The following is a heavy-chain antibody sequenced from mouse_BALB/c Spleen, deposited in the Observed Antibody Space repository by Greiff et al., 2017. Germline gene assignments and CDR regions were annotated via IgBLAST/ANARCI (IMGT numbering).Heavy chain of an antibody. Sequence: VQGVESGPGLVAPSQSLSITCTVSGFSLTGYGVNWVRQPPGKGLEWLGMIWGDGSTDYNSALKSRLSISKDNSKSQVFLKMNSLQTDDTARYYCARETMISLYAMDYWGQGTSVTVSS. CDR2: IWGDGST. D-gene: IGHD2-4*01. CDR3: ARETMISLYAMDY. J-gene: IGHJ4*01. V-gene: IGHV2-6-7*01. CDR1: GFSLTGYG.